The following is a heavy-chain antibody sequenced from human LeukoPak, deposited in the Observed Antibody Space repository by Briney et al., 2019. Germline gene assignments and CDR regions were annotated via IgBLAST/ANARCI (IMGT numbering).Heavy chain of an antibody. CDR2: ISGSGGST. D-gene: IGHD3-10*01. CDR3: AKVGYGSGTFDY. J-gene: IGHJ4*02. Sequence: GGSLRLSCAVSGITLSNYGMSWVRQAPGKGLEWVSAISGSGGSTYYADSVKGRFTISRDNSKNTLYLQMNSLRAEDTAVYYCAKVGYGSGTFDYWGQGTLVTVSS. CDR1: GITLSNYG. V-gene: IGHV3-23*01.